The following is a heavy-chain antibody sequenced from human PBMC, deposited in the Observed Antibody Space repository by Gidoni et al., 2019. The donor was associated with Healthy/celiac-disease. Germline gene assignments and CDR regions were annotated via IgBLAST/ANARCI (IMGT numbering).Heavy chain of an antibody. D-gene: IGHD2-2*03. V-gene: IGHV4-30-2*01. CDR2: IYHSGST. Sequence: QLQLQESGSGLVKPSQTLSLTCAVSGGSISSGGYSWRWLRQPPGKGLEWIGYIYHSGSTYYSPSLKSRVTISVDRSKNQCSLKLSSVTAAETAVYYCAREVDIASWFDPWGQGTLVTVSA. CDR1: GGSISSGGYS. J-gene: IGHJ5*02. CDR3: AREVDIASWFDP.